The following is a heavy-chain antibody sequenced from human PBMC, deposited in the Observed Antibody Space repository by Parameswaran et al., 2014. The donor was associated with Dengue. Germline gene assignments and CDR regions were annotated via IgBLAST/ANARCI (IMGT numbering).Heavy chain of an antibody. CDR3: AKDQGPNSGYDLFYYYYYGMDV. CDR2: ISGSGGST. V-gene: IGHV3-23*01. J-gene: IGHJ6*02. D-gene: IGHD5-12*01. Sequence: VRQAPGKGLEWVSAISGSGGSTYYADPVKGRFTISRDNSKNTLYLQMNSLRAEDTAVYYCAKDQGPNSGYDLFYYYYYGMDVWGQGTTVTVSS.